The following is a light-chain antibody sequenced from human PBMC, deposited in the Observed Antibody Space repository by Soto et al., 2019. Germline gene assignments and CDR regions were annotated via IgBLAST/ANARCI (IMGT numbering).Light chain of an antibody. J-gene: IGKJ2*01. CDR1: QGISSY. CDR2: AAS. Sequence: AIRMTQSPSSFSASTGDRVTITCRASQGISSYLAWYQQKPGKAPKLLVYAASTVQYGVPSRFSSSGSGTDFTLTISCLQSEDFASYFCQQYYTYPQTFGQGTKLEIK. CDR3: QQYYTYPQT. V-gene: IGKV1-8*01.